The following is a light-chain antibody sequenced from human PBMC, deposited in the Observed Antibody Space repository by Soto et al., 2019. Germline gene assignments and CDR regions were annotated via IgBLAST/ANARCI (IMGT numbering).Light chain of an antibody. Sequence: DIQMTQSPSTLSASVGDRVTITCRASQSISSWLAWYQQKPGKAPKLLIYKASSLESGVPSRFRGSGSGTAFTLTISSLQPDDFPTYYCQQYNSYPLTFGGGTKVEIK. CDR3: QQYNSYPLT. CDR2: KAS. CDR1: QSISSW. J-gene: IGKJ4*01. V-gene: IGKV1-5*03.